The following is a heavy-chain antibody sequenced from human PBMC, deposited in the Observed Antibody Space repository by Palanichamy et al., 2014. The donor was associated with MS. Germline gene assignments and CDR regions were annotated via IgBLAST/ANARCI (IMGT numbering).Heavy chain of an antibody. D-gene: IGHD4-17*01. CDR3: ARGPHLFQEDYESV. J-gene: IGHJ4*02. CDR2: IYSGGST. CDR1: GFTVSSNY. Sequence: EVQVVESGGGLVQPGGSLRLSCAASGFTVSSNYMSWVRQAPGKGLEWVSVIYSGGSTYYADSVKGRFTISRDNSKDTMYLQMNSLRVEDTAVYYCARGPHLFQEDYESVWGQGTLVTVSS. V-gene: IGHV3-66*01.